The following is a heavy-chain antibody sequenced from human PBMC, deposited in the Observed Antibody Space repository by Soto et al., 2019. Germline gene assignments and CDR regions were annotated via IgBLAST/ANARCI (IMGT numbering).Heavy chain of an antibody. CDR1: GFTFSSYA. D-gene: IGHD2-2*01. Sequence: PGGSLRLSCSASGFTFSSYAMHWVRQAPGKGLEYVSAISSNGGSTYYADSVKGRFTISRDNSKNTLYLQMSSLRAEDTAVYYCARDPIVVVTAATQKTFDHWGQGTLVTVSS. CDR2: ISSNGGST. CDR3: ARDPIVVVTAATQKTFDH. V-gene: IGHV3-64D*06. J-gene: IGHJ4*02.